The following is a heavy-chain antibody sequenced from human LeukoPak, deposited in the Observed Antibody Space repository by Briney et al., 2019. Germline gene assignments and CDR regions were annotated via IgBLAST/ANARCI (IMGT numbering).Heavy chain of an antibody. CDR3: ARNDYYGSGETGFDY. D-gene: IGHD3-10*01. CDR2: INPNSGGT. CDR1: GYTFTGYY. J-gene: IGHJ4*02. Sequence: AAVKVSCKASGYTFTGYYMHWVRQAPGQGLEWMGWINPNSGGTNYAQKFQGRVTMTRDTSIGTAYMELSRLRSDDTAVYYCARNDYYGSGETGFDYWGQGTLVTVSS. V-gene: IGHV1-2*02.